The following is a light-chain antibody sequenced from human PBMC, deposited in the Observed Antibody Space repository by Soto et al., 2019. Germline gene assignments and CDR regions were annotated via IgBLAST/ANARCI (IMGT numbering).Light chain of an antibody. CDR1: SSDVGIYNL. CDR3: CSYAVSNTLI. Sequence: QSVLTQPASVSGSPGQSITISCTGTSSDVGIYNLVSWYQQHPGKAPKLIIYEGSKRPLGVSDRFSGSKSGNTASLTISGLQAEDEADYHCCSYAVSNTLIFGGGTKLTVL. CDR2: EGS. V-gene: IGLV2-23*01. J-gene: IGLJ2*01.